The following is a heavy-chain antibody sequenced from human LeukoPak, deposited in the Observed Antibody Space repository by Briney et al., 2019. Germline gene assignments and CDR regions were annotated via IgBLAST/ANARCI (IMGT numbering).Heavy chain of an antibody. CDR1: GGSITKYY. V-gene: IGHV4-59*01. Sequence: KPSETLSLTCTVSGGSITKYYWSWIRQAPGKGLEWIGYIFYTGSTKYNPSLQSRVTISVDTSKNQFSLNLTSVTAADTAVYYCAREYYSDLYFYYYMDVWGKGTTVTVSS. D-gene: IGHD3-10*01. J-gene: IGHJ6*03. CDR3: AREYYSDLYFYYYMDV. CDR2: IFYTGST.